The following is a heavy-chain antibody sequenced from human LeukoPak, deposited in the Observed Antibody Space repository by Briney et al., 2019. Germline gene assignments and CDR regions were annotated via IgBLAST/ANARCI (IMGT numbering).Heavy chain of an antibody. Sequence: SETLSLTCTVSGGSISSNKYYWGWIRQSPGKGLEWIGEINHSGTTNYNPSLKSRVTLSVDTSKNQFSLRLNSVTAADTAVYYCAKGPQTGWFDTWGQGALVTVSS. CDR1: GGSISSNKYY. J-gene: IGHJ5*02. CDR3: AKGPQTGWFDT. CDR2: INHSGTT. D-gene: IGHD3-10*01. V-gene: IGHV4-39*07.